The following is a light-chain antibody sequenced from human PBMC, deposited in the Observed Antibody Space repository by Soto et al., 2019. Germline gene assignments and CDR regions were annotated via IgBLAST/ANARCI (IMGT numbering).Light chain of an antibody. Sequence: QSVLTQPPSVSGAPGPRVTISCTGSSSNIGAGYDVHWYQQLPGPAPKLLIYGNSNRPSGVPDRFSGSKSGTSASLAITGLQAEDEADYDCQSYDSSLSCLVFGGGTQLTVL. CDR3: QSYDSSLSCLV. V-gene: IGLV1-40*01. J-gene: IGLJ3*02. CDR1: SSNIGAGYD. CDR2: GNS.